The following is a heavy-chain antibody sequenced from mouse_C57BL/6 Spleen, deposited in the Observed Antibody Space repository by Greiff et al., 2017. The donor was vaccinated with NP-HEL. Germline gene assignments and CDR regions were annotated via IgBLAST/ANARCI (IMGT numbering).Heavy chain of an antibody. Sequence: DVHLVESGGGLVQPKGSLKLSCAASGFSFNTYAMNWVRQAPGKGLEWVARIRSKSNNYATYYADSMKDRFTISRDDSESMLYLQMNNLKTEDTAMYYCVRHGGDYWGQGTTLTVSS. CDR3: VRHGGDY. V-gene: IGHV10-1*01. CDR1: GFSFNTYA. CDR2: IRSKSNNYAT. J-gene: IGHJ2*01.